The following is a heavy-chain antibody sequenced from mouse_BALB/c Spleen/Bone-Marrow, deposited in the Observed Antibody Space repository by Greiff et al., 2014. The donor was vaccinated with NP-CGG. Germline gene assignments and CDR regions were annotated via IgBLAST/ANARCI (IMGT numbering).Heavy chain of an antibody. Sequence: QVQLKQPGPELIKPGASVKISCKASGCSFTSYWIEWVKQKPGHGLEWIGEIFPCSDGTKYNEKFKGKATFTADTSSNTAYMQRSSLTSDCSPIYDGARRGHGFSCFAYWGQGTPVTVSA. V-gene: IGHV1-9*01. CDR1: GCSFTSYW. D-gene: IGHD1-2*01. J-gene: IGHJ3*01. CDR3: ARRGHGFSCFAY. CDR2: IFPCSDGT.